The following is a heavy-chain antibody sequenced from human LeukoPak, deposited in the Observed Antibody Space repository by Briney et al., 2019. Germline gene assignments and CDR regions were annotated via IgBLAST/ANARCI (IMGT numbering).Heavy chain of an antibody. CDR3: ARHGGYHSPIDY. CDR1: AGSITNYY. CDR2: IYYTGST. J-gene: IGHJ4*02. V-gene: IGHV4-59*08. Sequence: PSETLSLTCTVSAGSITNYYWSWIRQPPGKGLEWMGYIYYTGSTNYNPSLKSRVSISVDTSKNQFSLKLSSVTAADTAAYYCARHGGYHSPIDYWGPGTLVTVSS. D-gene: IGHD3-22*01.